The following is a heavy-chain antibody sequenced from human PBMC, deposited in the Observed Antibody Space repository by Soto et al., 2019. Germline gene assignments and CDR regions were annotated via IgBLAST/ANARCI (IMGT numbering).Heavy chain of an antibody. Sequence: SETLSLTCTVSGGSISSYYWSWIRQPPGKGLEWIGYIYYSGSTNYNPSLKSRVTISVDTSKNQFSLKLSSVTAADTAVYYCARGAHVQQYDFWSGPGGYYYMDVWGKGTTVTVSS. CDR1: GGSISSYY. D-gene: IGHD3-3*01. CDR3: ARGAHVQQYDFWSGPGGYYYMDV. J-gene: IGHJ6*03. CDR2: IYYSGST. V-gene: IGHV4-59*01.